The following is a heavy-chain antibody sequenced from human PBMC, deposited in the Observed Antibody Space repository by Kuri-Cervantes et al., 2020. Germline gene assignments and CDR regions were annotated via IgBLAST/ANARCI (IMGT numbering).Heavy chain of an antibody. CDR1: GFTFDDYG. V-gene: IGHV3-23*01. D-gene: IGHD6-19*01. Sequence: GESLKISCAASGFTFDDYGMSWVRQAPGKGLEWVSAISGSGGSTYYADSVKGRFTISRDNSKNTLYLQMNSLRAEDTAVYYCAKGPTIIAVAGEFDYWGQGTLVTVSS. J-gene: IGHJ4*02. CDR2: ISGSGGST. CDR3: AKGPTIIAVAGEFDY.